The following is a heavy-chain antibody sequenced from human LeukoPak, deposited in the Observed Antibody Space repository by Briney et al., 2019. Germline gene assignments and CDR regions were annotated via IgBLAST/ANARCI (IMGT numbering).Heavy chain of an antibody. CDR3: ARDYGANSGWFDP. Sequence: GASVKVSCKASGYTFTSYDVNWVRQATEQGLEWMGWMSPNSGYTGYAQKFQGRVTMTRDTSISTAYMELSSLRSEDTAVYYCARDYGANSGWFDPWGQGTLVTVSS. V-gene: IGHV1-8*01. CDR2: MSPNSGYT. CDR1: GYTFTSYD. J-gene: IGHJ5*02. D-gene: IGHD4-23*01.